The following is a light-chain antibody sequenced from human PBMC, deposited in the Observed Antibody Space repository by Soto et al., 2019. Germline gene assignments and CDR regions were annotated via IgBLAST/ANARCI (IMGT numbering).Light chain of an antibody. CDR3: SSYTSSSTPLYV. CDR2: DVS. V-gene: IGLV2-14*01. J-gene: IGLJ1*01. Sequence: QSVLTQPASVSGSPGQSITISCTGTSSEVGGYNYVSWYQQHPGKAPKLMIYDVSNRPSGVSNRFSGSKSGNTASLTISGLQAEDEADYYCSSYTSSSTPLYVFGTGTRSPS. CDR1: SSEVGGYNY.